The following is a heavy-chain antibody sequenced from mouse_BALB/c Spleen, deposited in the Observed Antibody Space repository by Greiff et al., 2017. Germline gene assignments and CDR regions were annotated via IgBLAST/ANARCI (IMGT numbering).Heavy chain of an antibody. CDR1: GYSTTSDYD. Sequence: LQESGPGLVKPSQSLSLTCTVTGYSTTSDYDWNWIRQFPGNKLEWMGYISYSGSTSYNPSLKSRISITRDTSKNQFFLQLNDVTTEDTATYYCARGLYAMDYWGQGTSVTVSS. V-gene: IGHV3-2*02. J-gene: IGHJ4*01. CDR3: ARGLYAMDY. CDR2: ISYSGST.